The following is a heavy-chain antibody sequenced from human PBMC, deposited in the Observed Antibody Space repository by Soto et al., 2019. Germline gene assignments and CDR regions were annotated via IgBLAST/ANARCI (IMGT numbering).Heavy chain of an antibody. CDR3: ASSHAGAHITAAVH. J-gene: IGHJ4*02. CDR1: GGSISSGGYS. CDR2: IYHSGST. V-gene: IGHV4-30-2*01. Sequence: QLQLQESGSGLVKPSQTLSLTCAVSGGSISSGGYSWSWIRQPPGKGLEWIGYIYHSGSTYYNPSLHSRVPMSLDRSKNQFSLKRSSVTAADTAVYYCASSHAGAHITAAVHWGQGTLVTVSS. D-gene: IGHD2-2*01.